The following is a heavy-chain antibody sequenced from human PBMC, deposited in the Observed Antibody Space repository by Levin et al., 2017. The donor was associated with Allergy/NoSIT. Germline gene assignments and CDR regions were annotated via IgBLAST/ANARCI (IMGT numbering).Heavy chain of an antibody. Sequence: GGSLRLSCAASGFTFSSYAMHWVRQAPGKGLEWVAVISYDGSNKYYADSVKGRFTISRDNSKNTLYLQMNSLRAEDTAVYYCASSPGVAAAGNYFDYWGQGTLVTVSS. CDR3: ASSPGVAAAGNYFDY. J-gene: IGHJ4*02. V-gene: IGHV3-30*04. CDR1: GFTFSSYA. CDR2: ISYDGSNK. D-gene: IGHD6-13*01.